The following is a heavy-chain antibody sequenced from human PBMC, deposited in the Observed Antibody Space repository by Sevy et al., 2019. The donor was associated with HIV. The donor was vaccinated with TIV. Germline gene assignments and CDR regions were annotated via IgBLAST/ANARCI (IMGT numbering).Heavy chain of an antibody. Sequence: SETLSLTCTVSGASISGYYWSWIRQPPGKGLEWIGYIFYSRSTHYSPPLKSRVTISVDTSKNQFSLRLSSMTAADTAVYYCARPSPNYYYGMDVWGQGTTVTVSS. CDR3: ARPSPNYYYGMDV. CDR2: IFYSRST. V-gene: IGHV4-59*01. J-gene: IGHJ6*02. CDR1: GASISGYY.